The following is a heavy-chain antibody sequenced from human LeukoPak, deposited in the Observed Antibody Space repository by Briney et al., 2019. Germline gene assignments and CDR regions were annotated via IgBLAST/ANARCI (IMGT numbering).Heavy chain of an antibody. CDR3: ASRYCSSTSCYKGNYYYYYMDV. J-gene: IGHJ6*03. CDR1: GGTFIIYA. V-gene: IGHV1-69*05. CDR2: IIPIFGTA. D-gene: IGHD2-2*02. Sequence: SVRVSFTASGGTFIIYAINWVRQAPGEGGERRGGIIPIFGTANYAQNFQRRVTITTDESTSTAYTELSSLRSEDTAVYYCASRYCSSTSCYKGNYYYYYMDVWGKGTTVTVSS.